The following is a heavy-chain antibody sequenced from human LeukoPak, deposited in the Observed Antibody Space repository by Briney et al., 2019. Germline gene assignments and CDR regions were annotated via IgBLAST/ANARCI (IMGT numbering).Heavy chain of an antibody. Sequence: GRSLRLSCAASGFTFSSYSMNWVRQAPGKGLEWVSSISSSSSYIYYADSVKGRFTISRDNAKNSLYLQMNSLRAEDTAVYYCARVSSSSSLSYYYYYYMDVWGKGTTVTVSS. CDR1: GFTFSSYS. J-gene: IGHJ6*03. V-gene: IGHV3-21*01. CDR3: ARVSSSSSLSYYYYYYMDV. CDR2: ISSSSSYI. D-gene: IGHD6-13*01.